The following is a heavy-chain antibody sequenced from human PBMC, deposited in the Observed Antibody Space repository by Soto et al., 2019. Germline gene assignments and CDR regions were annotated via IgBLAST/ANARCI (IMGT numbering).Heavy chain of an antibody. Sequence: ASDTPSLTCTVSGGSISSSSYYWGWLRQPPGKGLEWIGSIYYSGSTSYNPSLKSRVTISVDTSKNQFSLKLSSVTAADTAVYYCARLGVGFGEVLLWYYFDYWGQGTLVTVSS. V-gene: IGHV4-39*01. CDR3: ARLGVGFGEVLLWYYFDY. CDR1: GGSISSSSYY. D-gene: IGHD3-10*01. CDR2: IYYSGST. J-gene: IGHJ4*02.